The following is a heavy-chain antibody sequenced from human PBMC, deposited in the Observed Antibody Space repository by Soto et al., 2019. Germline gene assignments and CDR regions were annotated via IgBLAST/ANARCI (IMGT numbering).Heavy chain of an antibody. Sequence: ASVKVSCKASGGTFSSYAISWVRQAPGLGLEWMGGIIPIFGTANYAQKFQGRVTITADESTSTAYMELSSLRSEDTAVYYCATRMTTTQDDAFDIWGQGTMVTVSS. CDR1: GGTFSSYA. CDR3: ATRMTTTQDDAFDI. V-gene: IGHV1-69*13. D-gene: IGHD1-1*01. J-gene: IGHJ3*02. CDR2: IIPIFGTA.